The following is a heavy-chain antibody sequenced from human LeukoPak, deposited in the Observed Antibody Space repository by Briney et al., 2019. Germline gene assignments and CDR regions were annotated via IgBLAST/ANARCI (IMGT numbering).Heavy chain of an antibody. CDR2: INHSGGT. CDR1: GGSISSSSYY. D-gene: IGHD4-11*01. V-gene: IGHV4-39*07. CDR3: AREEGYSDYVSHYYYGMDV. Sequence: SETLSLTCTVSGGSISSSSYYWSWIRQPPGTGLEWIGEINHSGGTNYNPSLKSRVTISVDTSKNQFSLKVSSVTAADTAVYYCAREEGYSDYVSHYYYGMDVWGQGTTVTVSS. J-gene: IGHJ6*02.